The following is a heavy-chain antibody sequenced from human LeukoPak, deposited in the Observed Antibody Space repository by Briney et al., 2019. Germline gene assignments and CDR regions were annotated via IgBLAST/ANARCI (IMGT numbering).Heavy chain of an antibody. CDR2: ISYDGSNK. J-gene: IGHJ4*02. Sequence: GGSLRLSCAASGFTFSSYAMHWVRQAPGKGLEWVAVISYDGSNKYYADSVKGRFTISRDNSKNTLYLQMNSLRAEDTAVYYCAGGIAAAGIKFEADYWGQGTLVTVSS. CDR1: GFTFSSYA. V-gene: IGHV3-30*04. CDR3: AGGIAAAGIKFEADY. D-gene: IGHD6-13*01.